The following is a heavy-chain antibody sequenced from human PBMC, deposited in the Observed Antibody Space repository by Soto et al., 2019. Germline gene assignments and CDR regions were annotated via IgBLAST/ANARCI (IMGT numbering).Heavy chain of an antibody. D-gene: IGHD4-17*01. CDR3: ARAFQPDYGCLYCYYGMNV. Sequence: ASVKVSCKASGYTFTSYGISWVRQAPGQGLEWMGWISAYNGNTNYAQKLQGRVTMTTDTSTSTAYMELRSLRSDDTAVYYCARAFQPDYGCLYCYYGMNVWCQGTTVTVS. CDR1: GYTFTSYG. V-gene: IGHV1-18*01. J-gene: IGHJ6*02. CDR2: ISAYNGNT.